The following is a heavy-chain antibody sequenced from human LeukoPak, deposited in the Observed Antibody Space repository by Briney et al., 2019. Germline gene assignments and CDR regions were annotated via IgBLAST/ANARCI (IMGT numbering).Heavy chain of an antibody. CDR3: LRGSGGRDYYY. Sequence: GGSLRLSCAASGFTFSSYWMHWVRQAPGKGLVWVSRINSDGSSTSYADSVKGRFTISRDNAKNTLYLQMNSLRAEDTAVYYCLRGSGGRDYYYWGQGTLVTVSS. CDR2: INSDGSST. D-gene: IGHD6-19*01. V-gene: IGHV3-74*01. J-gene: IGHJ4*02. CDR1: GFTFSSYW.